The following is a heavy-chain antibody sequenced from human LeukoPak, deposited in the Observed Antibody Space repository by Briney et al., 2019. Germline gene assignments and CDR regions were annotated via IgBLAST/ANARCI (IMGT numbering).Heavy chain of an antibody. CDR3: AKGYYGSGSYDY. V-gene: IGHV3-30*02. Sequence: GGSLRLSCAASGFTFSSYGMHWVRQAPGKGLEWVAFIRYDGSNKYYVDSVKGRFTISRDNSKNTLYLQMNILRAEDTAVYSCAKGYYGSGSYDYWGQGTLVTVSS. J-gene: IGHJ4*02. CDR2: IRYDGSNK. D-gene: IGHD3-10*01. CDR1: GFTFSSYG.